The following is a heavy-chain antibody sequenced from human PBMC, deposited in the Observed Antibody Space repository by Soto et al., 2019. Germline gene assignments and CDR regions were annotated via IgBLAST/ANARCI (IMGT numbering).Heavy chain of an antibody. CDR3: ALRSMAVVPDY. V-gene: IGHV4-59*01. CDR1: GDSISSYY. CDR2: LYYGRSA. J-gene: IGHJ4*02. D-gene: IGHD3-22*01. Sequence: QVQLQESGPGLVKPSETLSLTCAVSGDSISSYYCMWIRQPPGKGLESIGYLYYGRSANYNPSLKSRVTLAVDTSTNQCSLTLISMAAADTAVYYCALRSMAVVPDYWGQGTLVTVSS.